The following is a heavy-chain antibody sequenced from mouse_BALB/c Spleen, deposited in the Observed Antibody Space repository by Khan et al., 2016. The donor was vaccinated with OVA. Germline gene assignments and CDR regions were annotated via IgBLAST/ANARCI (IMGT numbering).Heavy chain of an antibody. Sequence: VQLVESGPGLVAPSQNLSITCSVSGFSLTDYGVSWIRQPPGKGLEWLGVIWGGGSTSYNSALESRLSISKDNSKSQVFLKMNSLQTDDTAMYYCAKGVWSYYYAVDYWGQGTSVTVSS. CDR2: IWGGGST. D-gene: IGHD2-10*02. J-gene: IGHJ4*01. V-gene: IGHV2-6-5*01. CDR1: GFSLTDYG. CDR3: AKGVWSYYYAVDY.